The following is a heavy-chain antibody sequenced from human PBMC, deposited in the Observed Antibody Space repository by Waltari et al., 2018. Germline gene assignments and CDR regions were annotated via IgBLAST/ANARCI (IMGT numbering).Heavy chain of an antibody. J-gene: IGHJ3*01. CDR3: AGVKWSDRTFDL. CDR2: FYSTMTM. CDR1: GGSITERASY. Sequence: QLHLQESGPGLVKPSETLSLTCSVSGGSITERASYWAWIRQSPGRRPEWLASFYSTMTMYYDPSLKNRATISVDTSKNHIYLTLTSVTAADTAVYFCAGVKWSDRTFDLWGQGTVVTVSS. V-gene: IGHV4-39*02. D-gene: IGHD1-26*01.